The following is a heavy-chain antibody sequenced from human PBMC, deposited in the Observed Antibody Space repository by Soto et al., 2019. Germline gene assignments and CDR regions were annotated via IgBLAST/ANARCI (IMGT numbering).Heavy chain of an antibody. D-gene: IGHD6-13*01. Sequence: QVQLVQSGAEVKKPGASVKVSCKASGYTFTSYYMHWVRQAPGQGLEWMGIINPSGGSTSYAQKVQGRVTMTRDTSTSKVYMELSSRRYEDTAVYYCARVSSWSCFDYWGQGTLVTVSS. CDR3: ARVSSWSCFDY. CDR1: GYTFTSYY. V-gene: IGHV1-46*01. CDR2: INPSGGST. J-gene: IGHJ4*02.